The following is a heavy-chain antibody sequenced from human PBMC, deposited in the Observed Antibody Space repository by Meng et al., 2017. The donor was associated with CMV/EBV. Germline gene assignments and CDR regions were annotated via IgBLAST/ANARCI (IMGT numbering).Heavy chain of an antibody. CDR2: IYSGGSST. CDR3: ARVGRWGGY. V-gene: IGHV3-23*03. D-gene: IGHD4-23*01. Sequence: GESLKISCAASGFTFSSYAMSWVRQAPGKGLEWVSVIYSGGSSTYYADSVKGRFTISRDNSKNTLYLQMNSLRAEDTAVYYCARVGRWGGYWGQGTLVTVSS. CDR1: GFTFSSYA. J-gene: IGHJ4*02.